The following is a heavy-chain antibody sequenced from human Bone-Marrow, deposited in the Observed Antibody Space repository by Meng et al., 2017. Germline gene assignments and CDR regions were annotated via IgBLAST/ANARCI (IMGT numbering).Heavy chain of an antibody. J-gene: IGHJ4*02. V-gene: IGHV2-5*02. CDR2: IYWDDDK. CDR3: APLENGSGSYYNEGFNY. CDR1: GFSLSTSGVG. D-gene: IGHD3-10*01. Sequence: SGPTLVKPTQTLTLTCTFSGFSLSTSGVGVGWIRQPPGKALEWLALIYWDDDKRYSPSLKSRLTITKDTSKNQVVLTMTNMDPVDTATYYCAPLENGSGSYYNEGFNYWGQGTLVTVSS.